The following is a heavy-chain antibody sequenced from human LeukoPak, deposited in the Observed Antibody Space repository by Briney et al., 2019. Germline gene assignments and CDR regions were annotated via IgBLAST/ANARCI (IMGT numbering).Heavy chain of an antibody. J-gene: IGHJ6*03. Sequence: SETLSLTCTVSGGSISSYYWSWIRQPPGKGLEWIGYIYYSGSTNYNPSLKSRVTISVDTSKNQFSLKLSSVTAADTAVYYCARNQGSTSYYMDVWGKGTTVTVSS. V-gene: IGHV4-59*01. D-gene: IGHD2-2*01. CDR2: IYYSGST. CDR1: GGSISSYY. CDR3: ARNQGSTSYYMDV.